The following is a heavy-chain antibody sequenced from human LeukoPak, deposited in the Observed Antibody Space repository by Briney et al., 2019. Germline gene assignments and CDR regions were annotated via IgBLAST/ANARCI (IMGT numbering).Heavy chain of an antibody. CDR2: ISGSGVTS. J-gene: IGHJ4*02. CDR3: ARDYYDSSGYYLAHFDY. D-gene: IGHD3-22*01. V-gene: IGHV3-23*01. Sequence: WVRQAPGXXLERXSGISGSGVTSYYADFVKGRFTISRDNAKNSLYLQMNSLRAEDTAVYYCARDYYDSSGYYLAHFDYWGQGTLVTVSS.